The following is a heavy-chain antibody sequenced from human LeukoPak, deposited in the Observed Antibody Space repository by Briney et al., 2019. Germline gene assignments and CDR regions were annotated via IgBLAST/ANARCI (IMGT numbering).Heavy chain of an antibody. D-gene: IGHD1-26*01. CDR1: GFTFSSYW. J-gene: IGHJ3*02. Sequence: GGSLSLSCAASGFTFSSYWMHWARQAPGEGLVWVSRINSDGSTTTYADSMKGRFTISRDNAKNTLYLQMNSLRAEDTAVYYCAVKWTYDGFDIWGQGTMVTVSS. V-gene: IGHV3-74*01. CDR2: INSDGSTT. CDR3: AVKWTYDGFDI.